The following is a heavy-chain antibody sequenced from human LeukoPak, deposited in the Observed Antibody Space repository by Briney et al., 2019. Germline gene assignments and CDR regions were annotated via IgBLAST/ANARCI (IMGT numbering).Heavy chain of an antibody. D-gene: IGHD4/OR15-4a*01. V-gene: IGHV4-59*01. J-gene: IGHJ6*02. CDR3: AREDPQTKVPEGMDV. CDR1: GGSISHYY. Sequence: PSETLSLTCTVSGGSISHYYWSWIRQPPGKGPEGMGYIYYTGTTNYNPSLKSRVTISVDTSKNQFSLKLNSVTAADTAVYYCAREDPQTKVPEGMDVLGQGTTVTVSS. CDR2: IYYTGTT.